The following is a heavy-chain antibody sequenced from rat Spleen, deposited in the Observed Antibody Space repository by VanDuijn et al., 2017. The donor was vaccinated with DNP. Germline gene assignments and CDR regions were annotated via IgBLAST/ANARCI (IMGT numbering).Heavy chain of an antibody. D-gene: IGHD1-7*01. CDR3: ARHGLYYGYDYVDWFAY. J-gene: IGHJ3*01. V-gene: IGHV5-25*01. CDR1: GFTLSHYD. Sequence: EVQLVESGGGLVQPGRSLKLSCAASGFTLSHYDMAWVRQAPTKGLEWVASIDTNGGNTYYRDSVMGRFTVSRDNAKSTLYLQMDSLRSEDTATYYCARHGLYYGYDYVDWFAYWGQGTLVTVSS. CDR2: IDTNGGNT.